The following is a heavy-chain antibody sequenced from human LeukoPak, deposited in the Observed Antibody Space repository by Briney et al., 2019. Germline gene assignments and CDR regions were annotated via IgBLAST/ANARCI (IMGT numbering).Heavy chain of an antibody. Sequence: GGSLRLSCAASEFSFNSYSMHWVRQAPGKGLEGLTFISYDESRKWYADSVKGRFTISRDNSKYTVYLQMNSLRPEDTAVYYCARAPSSEVADGPRNDAFDMWGQGTMVTVSS. CDR2: ISYDESRK. J-gene: IGHJ3*02. CDR1: EFSFNSYS. V-gene: IGHV3-30*01. CDR3: ARAPSSEVADGPRNDAFDM. D-gene: IGHD5-24*01.